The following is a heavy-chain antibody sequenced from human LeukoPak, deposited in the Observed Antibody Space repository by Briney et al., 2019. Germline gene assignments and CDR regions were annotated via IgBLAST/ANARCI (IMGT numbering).Heavy chain of an antibody. CDR2: IRSKAYGGTT. V-gene: IGHV3-49*03. Sequence: GGSLRLSCTASGFTFGDYAMSWFRQAPGKGLEWVGFIRSKAYGGTTEYAASVKGRFTISRDDSKSIAYLQMNSLKTEDTAVYYCTRADHDFVVVVAASDYWGQGTLVTVSS. D-gene: IGHD2-15*01. CDR3: TRADHDFVVVVAASDY. CDR1: GFTFGDYA. J-gene: IGHJ4*02.